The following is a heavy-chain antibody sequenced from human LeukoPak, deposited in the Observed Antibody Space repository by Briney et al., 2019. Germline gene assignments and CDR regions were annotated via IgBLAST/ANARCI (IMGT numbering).Heavy chain of an antibody. Sequence: PSETLSLTCAVYGGSFSGYYWSWIRQPPGKGLEWIGEINHSGSTNYNPSLKSRVTISVDTSKNQFSLKLSSVTAADTAVYYCASGQLRFLEWLKFDPWGQGTLVTVSS. D-gene: IGHD3-3*01. CDR1: GGSFSGYY. CDR3: ASGQLRFLEWLKFDP. J-gene: IGHJ5*02. CDR2: INHSGST. V-gene: IGHV4-34*01.